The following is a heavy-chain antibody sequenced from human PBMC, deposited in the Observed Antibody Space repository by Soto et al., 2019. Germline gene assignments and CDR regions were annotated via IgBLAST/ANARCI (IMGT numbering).Heavy chain of an antibody. Sequence: EVQLLESGGGLVQPGGSLRLSCAASGFTFSTYAMSWVRQTPGKGLEWVSGIGGGDDDRYYADSVKGRFTISRDNSKNTLYLQMNSLRAEDTAVYYCAKARLQLAHLDYWGQGTLVTVSS. CDR2: IGGGDDDR. CDR3: AKARLQLAHLDY. J-gene: IGHJ4*02. CDR1: GFTFSTYA. V-gene: IGHV3-23*01. D-gene: IGHD6-13*01.